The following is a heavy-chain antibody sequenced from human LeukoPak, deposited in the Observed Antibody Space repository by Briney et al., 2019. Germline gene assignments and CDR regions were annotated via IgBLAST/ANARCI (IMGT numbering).Heavy chain of an antibody. CDR1: GFTFSSYE. CDR2: ISSSGSTI. J-gene: IGHJ4*02. D-gene: IGHD5-18*01. Sequence: GGSLRLSCAASGFTFSSYEMTWVRQAPGKGLEWVSYISSSGSTIYYADSVKGRFTISRDNAKSSLYLQMNSLRAEDTAVYYCARSAPWIQLWFDYWGQGTLVTVSS. CDR3: ARSAPWIQLWFDY. V-gene: IGHV3-48*03.